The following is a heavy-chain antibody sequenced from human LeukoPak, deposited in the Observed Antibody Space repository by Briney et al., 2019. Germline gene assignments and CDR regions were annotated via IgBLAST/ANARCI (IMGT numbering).Heavy chain of an antibody. J-gene: IGHJ2*01. D-gene: IGHD4-17*01. V-gene: IGHV3-53*01. Sequence: GGSLRLSCAASGFPVSGSSMSWVRQAPGKGLEWVSVIQRDGSTHYADSVNGRFTISRDNPKNMLYLQMNSLRGEDAAVYYCARDSPPGDGDHIWYFDLWGRGTLVTVSS. CDR3: ARDSPPGDGDHIWYFDL. CDR1: GFPVSGSS. CDR2: IQRDGST.